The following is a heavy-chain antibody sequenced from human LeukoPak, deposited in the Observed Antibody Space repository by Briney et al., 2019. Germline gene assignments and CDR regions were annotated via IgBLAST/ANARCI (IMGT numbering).Heavy chain of an antibody. Sequence: GESLKISCKGSGYSFTSYWISWVRQMPGKGLEWMGRIDPSDSYTNYSPSFQGHVTISADKSICTAYLQWSSLKASDTTMYYCARRCSSTSCPFDYWGQGTLVTVSS. CDR2: IDPSDSYT. D-gene: IGHD2-2*01. CDR3: ARRCSSTSCPFDY. J-gene: IGHJ4*02. CDR1: GYSFTSYW. V-gene: IGHV5-10-1*01.